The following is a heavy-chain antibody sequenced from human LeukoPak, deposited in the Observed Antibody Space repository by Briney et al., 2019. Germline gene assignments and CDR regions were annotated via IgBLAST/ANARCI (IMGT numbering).Heavy chain of an antibody. Sequence: GGSLRLSCAASGFTFSSYEMNWVRQAPGKGLEWVSYISSSGSTIYYADSVKGRFTISRDNAKNSLYLQMNSLRAEDTAVYYCARAAGVGSSWFLRYYMDVWGKGTTVTVSS. J-gene: IGHJ6*03. CDR3: ARAAGVGSSWFLRYYMDV. D-gene: IGHD6-13*01. CDR1: GFTFSSYE. V-gene: IGHV3-48*03. CDR2: ISSSGSTI.